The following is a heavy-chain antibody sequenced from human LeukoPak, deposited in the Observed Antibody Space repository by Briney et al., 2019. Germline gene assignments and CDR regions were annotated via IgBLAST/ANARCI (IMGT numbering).Heavy chain of an antibody. D-gene: IGHD3-16*01. Sequence: PGGSLRLSCAASGFTFSTYAMSWVRQAPGKGLEWVSAISGTGDNTYHAASVKGRFTISRDNSKNTLYLQMNSLRAEDTAVYYCSNRLGDYWDQGTLVTVSS. CDR2: ISGTGDNT. CDR3: SNRLGDY. J-gene: IGHJ4*02. CDR1: GFTFSTYA. V-gene: IGHV3-23*01.